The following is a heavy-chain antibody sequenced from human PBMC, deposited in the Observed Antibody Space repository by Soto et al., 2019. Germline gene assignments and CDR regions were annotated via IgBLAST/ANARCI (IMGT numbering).Heavy chain of an antibody. V-gene: IGHV4-59*01. D-gene: IGHD3-10*01. CDR2: IYDSGST. J-gene: IGHJ6*02. CDR1: GGSFSTYY. Sequence: QVQLQESGPGLVKPSETLSLTCTVSGGSFSTYYWNWIRQPPGKGLEWIGYIYDSGSTNYNPSVKSRITISVDTSQNQFSLKLSSVTAADTAVYYCARDAYYYGSGSSYYYGMDVWGQGTTVTVSS. CDR3: ARDAYYYGSGSSYYYGMDV.